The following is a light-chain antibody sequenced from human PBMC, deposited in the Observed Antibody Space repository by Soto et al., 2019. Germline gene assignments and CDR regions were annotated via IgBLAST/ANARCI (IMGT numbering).Light chain of an antibody. CDR2: DAS. Sequence: IQMTQSPSTLSSSVGDRVTLTCRASQSIGSWLAWYQQKPGKAPKLLSYDASSLESGVPSRFRGSGSGTEFTLTISSLQPDDFATYYCQQYNSYSWTFGQGTKVDIK. CDR1: QSIGSW. CDR3: QQYNSYSWT. J-gene: IGKJ1*01. V-gene: IGKV1-5*01.